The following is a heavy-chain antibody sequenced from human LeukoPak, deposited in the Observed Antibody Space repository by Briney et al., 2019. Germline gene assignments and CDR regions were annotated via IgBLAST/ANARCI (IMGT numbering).Heavy chain of an antibody. CDR2: ISSPGGDT. Sequence: GGSLRLSCAASGFTFGSYAMTWVRRAPGKGLEWVSSISSPGGDTYYTASVRGRFTISRDNSKSSLFLQINSQRGDDMAVYYCATAGGVSPSAHIYSWGQGTLVTVSS. J-gene: IGHJ4*02. D-gene: IGHD2-8*02. CDR1: GFTFGSYA. V-gene: IGHV3-23*01. CDR3: ATAGGVSPSAHIYS.